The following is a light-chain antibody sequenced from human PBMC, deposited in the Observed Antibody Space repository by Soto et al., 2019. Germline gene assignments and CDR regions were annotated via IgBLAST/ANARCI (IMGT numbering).Light chain of an antibody. V-gene: IGKV3-20*01. CDR2: GAS. CDR1: QSVTSRY. CDR3: LQDIHYPWT. J-gene: IGKJ1*01. Sequence: EMVLTQSPGTLSWSPGERATLSCRASQSVTSRYLAWYQQKPGQAPRLLIYGASNRATGIPDRFSGTGSGTDFTLAISSLKPEDSATYYCLQDIHYPWTFGQGTKVDI.